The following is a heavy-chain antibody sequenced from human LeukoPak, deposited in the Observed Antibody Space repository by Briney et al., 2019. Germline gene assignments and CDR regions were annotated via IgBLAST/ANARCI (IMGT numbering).Heavy chain of an antibody. D-gene: IGHD3-22*01. V-gene: IGHV1-18*01. CDR2: ISAYNGNT. CDR1: GYTFTSYG. J-gene: IGHJ4*02. Sequence: ASVKVSCKASGYTFTSYGISWVRQAPGQGLEWMEWISAYNGNTNYAQTLQGRVTMTTDTSTSTAYMELRSLRSDDTAVYYWARDSEYDSSGYWGQGTLVTASS. CDR3: ARDSEYDSSGY.